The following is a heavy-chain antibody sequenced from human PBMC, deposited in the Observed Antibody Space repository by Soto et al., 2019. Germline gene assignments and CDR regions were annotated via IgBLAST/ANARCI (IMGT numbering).Heavy chain of an antibody. J-gene: IGHJ5*02. CDR1: GFTFSSYW. Sequence: GGSLRLSCAASGFTFSSYWMHWVRQAPGKGLVWVSRINSDGSSTSYADSVKGRFTISRDSAKNTLYLQMNSLRAEDTAVYYCARGPIAAAGIRWFDPWGQGTLVTVSS. V-gene: IGHV3-74*01. CDR2: INSDGSST. D-gene: IGHD6-13*01. CDR3: ARGPIAAAGIRWFDP.